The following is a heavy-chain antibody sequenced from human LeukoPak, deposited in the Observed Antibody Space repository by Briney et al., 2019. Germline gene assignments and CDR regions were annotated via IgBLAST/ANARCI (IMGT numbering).Heavy chain of an antibody. CDR3: ARSIAARHYYYYGMDV. Sequence: GSSVKVSCKASVGTFSSYAISWVRQAPGHGLEWMGRIIPIFGIANYAQKFQGRVTITADKSTSTAYMELSSLRSEDTAVYYCARSIAARHYYYYGMDVWGQGTTVTVSS. V-gene: IGHV1-69*04. J-gene: IGHJ6*02. D-gene: IGHD6-6*01. CDR2: IIPIFGIA. CDR1: VGTFSSYA.